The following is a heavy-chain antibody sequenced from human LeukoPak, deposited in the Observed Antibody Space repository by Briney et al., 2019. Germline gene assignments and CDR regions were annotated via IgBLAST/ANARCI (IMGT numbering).Heavy chain of an antibody. J-gene: IGHJ4*02. V-gene: IGHV3-30*18. Sequence: GGSLRLSWAASGFTFSSYGMHWVRQAPGKGLEWVAVISYDGSNKYYADSVKGRFTISRDNSKNTLYLQMNSLRAEDTAVYYCPKEYDDILTGYSGGFDYWGQGTLVTVSS. CDR1: GFTFSSYG. CDR3: PKEYDDILTGYSGGFDY. CDR2: ISYDGSNK. D-gene: IGHD3-9*01.